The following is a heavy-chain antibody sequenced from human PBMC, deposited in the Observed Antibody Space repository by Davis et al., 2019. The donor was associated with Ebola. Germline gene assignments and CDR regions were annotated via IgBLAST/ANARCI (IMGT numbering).Heavy chain of an antibody. CDR3: ARGMGDDYGDYFGFDY. Sequence: ASVKVSCKASGYTFTNYYMHWVRQAPGQGLEWMGMINPNDGRTIYAQKFQGRVTVTRDTSTTTVYMDLSSLRSDDTVVYYCARGMGDDYGDYFGFDYWGQGTLVTVSS. CDR2: INPNDGRT. D-gene: IGHD4-17*01. J-gene: IGHJ4*02. CDR1: GYTFTNYY. V-gene: IGHV1-46*01.